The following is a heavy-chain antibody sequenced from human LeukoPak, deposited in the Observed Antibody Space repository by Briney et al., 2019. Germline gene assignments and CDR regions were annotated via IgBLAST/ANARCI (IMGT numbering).Heavy chain of an antibody. CDR3: AREPRGNCSSTSCPFYYYMDV. D-gene: IGHD2-2*01. J-gene: IGHJ6*03. CDR2: IYYSGST. CDR1: GGSFSGYY. V-gene: IGHV4-59*12. Sequence: SETLSLTCAVYGGSFSGYYWSWIRQPPGKGLEWIGYIYYSGSTNYNPSLKSRVTISVDTSKNQFSLKLSSVTAADTAVYYCAREPRGNCSSTSCPFYYYMDVWGKGTTVTVSS.